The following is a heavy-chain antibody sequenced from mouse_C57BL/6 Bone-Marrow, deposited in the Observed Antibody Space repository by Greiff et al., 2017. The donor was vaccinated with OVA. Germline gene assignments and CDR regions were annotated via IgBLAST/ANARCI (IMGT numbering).Heavy chain of an antibody. CDR2: INPNYGTT. Sequence: EVKLMESGPELVKPGASVKISCKASGYSFTDYNMNWVKQSNGQSLEWIGVINPNYGTTSYNQKFKGKATLTVDQSSSTAYMQLNSLTSEDSAVYYCARDYGKRRYLDYWGQGTTLTVSS. CDR1: GYSFTDYN. CDR3: ARDYGKRRYLDY. V-gene: IGHV1-39*01. D-gene: IGHD2-1*01. J-gene: IGHJ2*01.